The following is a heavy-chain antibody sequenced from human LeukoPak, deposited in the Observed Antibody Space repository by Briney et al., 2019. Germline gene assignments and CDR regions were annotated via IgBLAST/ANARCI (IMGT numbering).Heavy chain of an antibody. Sequence: PGGSLRLSCAASGFTFSNYDMHWVRQATGKGLEWVSAFHTAGDTHYSGSVKGRFATSRENAKNSFYLQMNNLRAGDTAVYYCARGSCSSRSCYKGLNGLDVWGQGTPVTVSS. V-gene: IGHV3-13*01. D-gene: IGHD2-2*01. CDR3: ARGSCSSRSCYKGLNGLDV. J-gene: IGHJ6*02. CDR1: GFTFSNYD. CDR2: FHTAGDT.